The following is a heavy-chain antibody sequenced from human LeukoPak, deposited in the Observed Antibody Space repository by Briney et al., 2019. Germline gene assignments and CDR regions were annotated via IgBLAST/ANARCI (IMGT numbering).Heavy chain of an antibody. Sequence: PGGSLRLSCAASGFTFSNCAMIWVRQAPGKGPMWVSRICPDGTGISYADSVKARFTTSRDNAKNTVYLQMNSLREEDTAVYYCVRDFRSADYWGQGTLVTVSS. CDR2: ICPDGTGI. CDR3: VRDFRSADY. CDR1: GFTFSNCA. V-gene: IGHV3-74*01. J-gene: IGHJ4*02.